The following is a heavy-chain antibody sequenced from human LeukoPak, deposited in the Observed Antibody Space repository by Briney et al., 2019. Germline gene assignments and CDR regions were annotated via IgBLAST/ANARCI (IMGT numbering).Heavy chain of an antibody. V-gene: IGHV3-7*01. J-gene: IGHJ4*02. CDR3: ATGGARYYYSDY. CDR2: INQDGSAK. D-gene: IGHD3-10*01. CDR1: GITFSSYA. Sequence: GGSLRLSCAASGITFSSYAMSWVRQAPGKGLEWVANINQDGSAKFYVDSVKGRFTLSRDNADNSLSLQMDSLRAEDTAMYYCATGGARYYYSDYWGQGTLVTVSS.